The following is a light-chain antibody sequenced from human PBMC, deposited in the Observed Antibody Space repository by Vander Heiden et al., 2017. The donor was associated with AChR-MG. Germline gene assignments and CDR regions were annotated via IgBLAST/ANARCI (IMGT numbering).Light chain of an antibody. Sequence: DIQMTQSPSTLSASVGDRVTITCRASQRISSWLAWYQQRPGKAPKLLIYKASGLQSGVPARFSGSGSGTEFTLTISSLQPDDFATYYCQQDNSYPETFGQGTKVEIK. CDR3: QQDNSYPET. CDR2: KAS. V-gene: IGKV1-5*03. J-gene: IGKJ1*01. CDR1: QRISSW.